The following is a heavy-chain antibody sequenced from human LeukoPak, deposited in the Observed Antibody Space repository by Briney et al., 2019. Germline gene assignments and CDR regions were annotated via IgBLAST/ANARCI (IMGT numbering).Heavy chain of an antibody. J-gene: IGHJ4*02. CDR3: ARGPYSGGVDGSGAIDY. CDR1: GFTFSDYY. CDR2: ISSSGSTI. V-gene: IGHV3-11*01. Sequence: PEGSLRLSCAASGFTFSDYYMSWIRQAPGKGLEWVSYISSSGSTIYYADSVKGRFTISRDNAKNSLYLRMNSLRAEDTAVYYCARGPYSGGVDGSGAIDYWGQGTLVTVSS. D-gene: IGHD3-10*01.